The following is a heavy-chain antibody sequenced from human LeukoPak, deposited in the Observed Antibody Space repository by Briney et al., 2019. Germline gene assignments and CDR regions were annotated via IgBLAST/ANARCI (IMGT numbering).Heavy chain of an antibody. D-gene: IGHD2-15*01. Sequence: GSSVKVSCKASGGTFSSYAISWVRQAPGQGLEWMGGIIPIFGTANYAQKFQGRVTITADESTSTAYMELSSLRSEDTAVYYCARSRPTGYGRIYYFDYWGQGTLVTVSS. J-gene: IGHJ4*02. V-gene: IGHV1-69*01. CDR2: IIPIFGTA. CDR3: ARSRPTGYGRIYYFDY. CDR1: GGTFSSYA.